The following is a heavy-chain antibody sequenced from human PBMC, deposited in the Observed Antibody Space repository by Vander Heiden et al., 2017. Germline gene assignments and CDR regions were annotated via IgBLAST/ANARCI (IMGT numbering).Heavy chain of an antibody. D-gene: IGHD2-8*01. CDR1: GGYISSSSYY. V-gene: IGHV4-39*01. Sequence: GGYISSSSYYWGWIRQPPGKGLEWIGSIYYSGSTYYNPSLKSRVTISVDTSKNQFSLKLSSVTAADTAVYYCARRMYGGHDAFDIWGQGTMVTVSS. CDR2: IYYSGST. CDR3: ARRMYGGHDAFDI. J-gene: IGHJ3*02.